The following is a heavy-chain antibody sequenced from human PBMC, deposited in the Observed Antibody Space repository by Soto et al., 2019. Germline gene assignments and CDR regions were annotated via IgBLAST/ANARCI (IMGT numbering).Heavy chain of an antibody. Sequence: SETLSLTCTVSGDSISISGYSWGWIRQPPGKGLEWIGSIYYGGSTYYNPSLKSRVTISVDTSKNQLSLKLTSVTAADTAMYYCARSPGYCSGTTCYHKPYYYYYYMDVWGKGTPVTVSS. CDR1: GDSISISGYS. J-gene: IGHJ6*03. CDR2: IYYGGST. V-gene: IGHV4-39*01. CDR3: ARSPGYCSGTTCYHKPYYYYYYMDV. D-gene: IGHD2-2*01.